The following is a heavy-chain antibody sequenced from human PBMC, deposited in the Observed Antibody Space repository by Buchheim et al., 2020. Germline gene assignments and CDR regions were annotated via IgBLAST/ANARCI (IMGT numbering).Heavy chain of an antibody. Sequence: EVQLVESGGGLVKPGGSLRLSCAASGFTFSSYTMTWVRQSPGKGLEWVSSISSSGNFIYYADSLQGRFTISRDNAKNSLYLQMNGLRAEDTAVYYCARDSTWELLDYWGQGTL. CDR1: GFTFSSYT. D-gene: IGHD1-26*01. CDR2: ISSSGNFI. CDR3: ARDSTWELLDY. J-gene: IGHJ4*02. V-gene: IGHV3-21*01.